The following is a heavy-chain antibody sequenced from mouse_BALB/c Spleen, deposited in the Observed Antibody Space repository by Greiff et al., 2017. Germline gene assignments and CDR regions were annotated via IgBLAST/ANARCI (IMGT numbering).Heavy chain of an antibody. Sequence: DVQLQESGPGLVKPSQSLSLTCTVTGYSITSDYAWNWIRQFPGNKLEWMGYISYSGSTSYNPSLKSRISITRDTSKNQFFLQLNSVTTEDTATYYCARGTTVVATGFAYWGQGTLVTVSA. J-gene: IGHJ3*01. CDR2: ISYSGST. CDR3: ARGTTVVATGFAY. V-gene: IGHV3-2*02. D-gene: IGHD1-1*01. CDR1: GYSITSDYA.